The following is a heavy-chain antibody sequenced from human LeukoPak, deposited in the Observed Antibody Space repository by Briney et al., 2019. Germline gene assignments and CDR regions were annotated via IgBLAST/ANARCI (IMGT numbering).Heavy chain of an antibody. D-gene: IGHD3-10*01. CDR2: ISFDGSYK. V-gene: IGHV3-30*18. J-gene: IGHJ6*02. CDR1: GFTFSSYD. CDR3: AKDRGYYYGSAYYGMDV. Sequence: GTSLRLSCAASGFTFSSYDMHWVRQAPGRGLEWVAVISFDGSYKYYGESVKGRVTISRDNSKNTLYLQMNSLRAEDTAVYYCAKDRGYYYGSAYYGMDVWGQGTTVTVSS.